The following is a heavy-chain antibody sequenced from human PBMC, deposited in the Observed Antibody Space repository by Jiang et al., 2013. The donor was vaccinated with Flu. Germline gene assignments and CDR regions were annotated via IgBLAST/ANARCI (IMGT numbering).Heavy chain of an antibody. CDR1: GGSFSGYY. Sequence: GSGLVKPSETLSLTCAVYGGSFSGYYWSWIRQPPGKGLEWIGEINHSGSTNYNPSLKSRVTISVDTSKNQFSLKLSSVTAADTAVYYCARPKHFWSGRDYWGQGTLVTVSS. D-gene: IGHD3-3*02. CDR3: ARPKHFWSGRDY. J-gene: IGHJ4*02. V-gene: IGHV4-34*01. CDR2: INHSGST.